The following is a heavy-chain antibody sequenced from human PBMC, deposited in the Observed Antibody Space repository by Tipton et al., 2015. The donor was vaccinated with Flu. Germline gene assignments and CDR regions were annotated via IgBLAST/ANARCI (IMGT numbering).Heavy chain of an antibody. Sequence: TLSLTCDVSGYSISSGYYWGWIRQPPGKGLEWIGNIYHSGSTYYNPSLKSRVTLSLDTSTNQFSLRLSSVTAADTAVYYCARGPTRGGSPYFFDSWGQGTLVTVSS. CDR1: GYSISSGYY. D-gene: IGHD3-10*01. CDR2: IYHSGST. J-gene: IGHJ4*02. V-gene: IGHV4-38-2*01. CDR3: ARGPTRGGSPYFFDS.